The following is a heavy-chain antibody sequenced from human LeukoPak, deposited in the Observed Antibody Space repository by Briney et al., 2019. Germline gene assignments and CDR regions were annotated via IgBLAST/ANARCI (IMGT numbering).Heavy chain of an antibody. CDR3: ARLRRNTDSSGFSYYYDY. V-gene: IGHV3-21*06. D-gene: IGHD3-22*01. CDR1: GFSFSSYS. J-gene: IGHJ4*02. Sequence: PGGSLRLSCAASGFSFSSYSFNWVRQAPGKGLEWVSSINTVSSYIYYADSLKGRFTISRDNAKNSVYLQMDSLRAEDSAVYYCARLRRNTDSSGFSYYYDYWGQGTLVTVSS. CDR2: INTVSSYI.